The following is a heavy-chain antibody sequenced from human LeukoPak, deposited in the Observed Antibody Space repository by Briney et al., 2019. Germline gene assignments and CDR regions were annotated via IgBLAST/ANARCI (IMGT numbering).Heavy chain of an antibody. V-gene: IGHV3-33*01. CDR1: GFTFSXXX. D-gene: IGHD1-26*01. Sequence: GGSLRLSCAXSGFTFSXXXXXXXXXXXXXXXXXVAVIXYDGSNKYYXDSVKGRFTIXXXXXKNTLYLQMNSLRAEDTAVYYCARDDEGATHFDYWGQGTLVTVSS. CDR2: IXYDGSNK. CDR3: ARDDEGATHFDY. J-gene: IGHJ4*02.